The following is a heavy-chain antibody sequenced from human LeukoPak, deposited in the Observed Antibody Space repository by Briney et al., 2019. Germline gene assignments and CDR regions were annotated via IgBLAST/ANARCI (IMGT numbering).Heavy chain of an antibody. CDR1: GFTFSSYA. CDR2: ISGSDSST. CDR3: VKDPGEHELNVDY. Sequence: GGSLRLSCAASGFTFSSYAMSWVRQAPGKGLEWVSGISGSDSSTYYADSVKGRFTISRDNSKNTLYLQMGSLRAEDTAVYYCVKDPGEHELNVDYWGQGTLVTVSS. J-gene: IGHJ4*02. D-gene: IGHD1/OR15-1a*01. V-gene: IGHV3-23*01.